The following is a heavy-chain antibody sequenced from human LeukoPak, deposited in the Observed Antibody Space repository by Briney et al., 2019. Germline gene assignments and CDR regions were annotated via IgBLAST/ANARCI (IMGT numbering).Heavy chain of an antibody. CDR3: ANGTYYYDSSGYAFDY. CDR1: GFTFSSYG. Sequence: QPGRSLRLSCAASGFTFSSYGMHWVRQAPGKGLEWVAVIWYDGSNKYYADSVKGRFTISRDNSKNTLYLQRNSLRAEDTAAYYCANGTYYYDSSGYAFDYWGQGTLVTVSS. CDR2: IWYDGSNK. V-gene: IGHV3-33*06. D-gene: IGHD3-22*01. J-gene: IGHJ4*02.